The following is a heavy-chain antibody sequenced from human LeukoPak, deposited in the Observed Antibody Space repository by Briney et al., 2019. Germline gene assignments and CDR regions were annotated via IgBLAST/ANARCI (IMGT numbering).Heavy chain of an antibody. Sequence: GGSLRLSCAASGFTFSGYAMHWVRQAPRKGLEWVAVISYDGSNEYYADSVKGRFTISRDNSKNTLYLQMNSLSVEGTAVYYCARVGYYASGPFSYFDYWGQGTLVTVSS. CDR2: ISYDGSNE. J-gene: IGHJ4*02. D-gene: IGHD3-10*01. CDR1: GFTFSGYA. V-gene: IGHV3-30-3*01. CDR3: ARVGYYASGPFSYFDY.